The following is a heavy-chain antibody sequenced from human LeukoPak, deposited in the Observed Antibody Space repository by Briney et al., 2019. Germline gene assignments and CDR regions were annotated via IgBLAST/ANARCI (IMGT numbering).Heavy chain of an antibody. Sequence: GGSLRLSCAASGFTFSNYAMHRVRQAPGKGLEWVAVISYGGSNKFYADSVKGRFTISRDNSKNTLYLQMNSLRVEDTAVYYCARDLKVLVDIVATGQIDYXXQXXXXXXXS. CDR1: GFTFSNYA. J-gene: IGHJ4*02. V-gene: IGHV3-30-3*01. D-gene: IGHD5-12*01. CDR3: ARDLKVLVDIVATGQIDY. CDR2: ISYGGSNK.